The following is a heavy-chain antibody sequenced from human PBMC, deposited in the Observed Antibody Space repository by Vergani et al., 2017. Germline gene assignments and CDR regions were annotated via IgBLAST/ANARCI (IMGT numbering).Heavy chain of an antibody. D-gene: IGHD2-2*02. CDR3: YTDYHDY. J-gene: IGHJ4*02. CDR2: IRSKNDGGTA. V-gene: IGHV3-15*01. CDR1: GITFKNAW. Sequence: EVQVVESGGGLINPEGSLSLSCVVPGITFKNAWINWVRQAPGKGLEWIGRIRSKNDGGTADYAAPLKGRFTISRDDSKDSAFLLVNNLKTEDTAVYFCYTDYHDYWGQGTLVTVSS.